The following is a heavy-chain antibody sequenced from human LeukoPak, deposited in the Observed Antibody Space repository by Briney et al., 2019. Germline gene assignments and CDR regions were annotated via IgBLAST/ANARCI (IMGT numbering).Heavy chain of an antibody. D-gene: IGHD5-12*01. CDR1: GYTFTGYY. Sequence: GASVKVSCKASGYTFTGYYMHWVRQAPGQGLEWMGWINPNSGGTNYAQKFQGRVTMTRDTSISTAYMELSRLRSDDTAVYYCARDQEGGYDLGNFDYWGQRTMVTVSS. J-gene: IGHJ4*02. CDR2: INPNSGGT. V-gene: IGHV1-2*02. CDR3: ARDQEGGYDLGNFDY.